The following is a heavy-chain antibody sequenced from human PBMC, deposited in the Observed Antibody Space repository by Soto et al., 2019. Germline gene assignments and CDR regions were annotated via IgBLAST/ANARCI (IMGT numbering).Heavy chain of an antibody. D-gene: IGHD6-13*01. CDR3: ARGIAAAGTWFDP. CDR2: IYYSGST. J-gene: IGHJ5*02. V-gene: IGHV4-31*03. Sequence: QVQLQESGPGLVKPSQTLSLTCTVSGGSISSGGYYWSWIRQHPGKGLEWIGYIYYSGSTYYNPSLKSRVTISVDTSKNQVSLKLSSVTAADTAVYYCARGIAAAGTWFDPWGQGTLVTVSS. CDR1: GGSISSGGYY.